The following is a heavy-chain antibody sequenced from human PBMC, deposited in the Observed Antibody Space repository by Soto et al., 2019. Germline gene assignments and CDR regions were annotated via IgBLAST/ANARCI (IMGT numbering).Heavy chain of an antibody. CDR3: ATGITMVRGVIAERTYDFDY. Sequence: ASVKVSCKVSGYTLTELSMHWVRQPPGKGLEWMGGFDPEDGETIYAQKFQGRVTMTEDTSTDTAYMELSRLRSEDTAVYYCATGITMVRGVIAERTYDFDYWGQGTLVTVSS. D-gene: IGHD3-10*01. CDR1: GYTLTELS. J-gene: IGHJ4*02. CDR2: FDPEDGET. V-gene: IGHV1-24*01.